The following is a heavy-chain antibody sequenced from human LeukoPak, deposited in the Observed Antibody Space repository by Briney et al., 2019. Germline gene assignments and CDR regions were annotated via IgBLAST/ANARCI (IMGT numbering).Heavy chain of an antibody. Sequence: EASVKVSCKASGYTFTSYGISWVRQAPGQGLEWMGWISAYNGNTNYAQKLQGRVTMTTDTSTSTAYMELRSLRSDATAVYYCARDQYGSGSYYIDYWGQGTLVTVSS. V-gene: IGHV1-18*01. CDR1: GYTFTSYG. D-gene: IGHD3-10*01. CDR2: ISAYNGNT. J-gene: IGHJ4*02. CDR3: ARDQYGSGSYYIDY.